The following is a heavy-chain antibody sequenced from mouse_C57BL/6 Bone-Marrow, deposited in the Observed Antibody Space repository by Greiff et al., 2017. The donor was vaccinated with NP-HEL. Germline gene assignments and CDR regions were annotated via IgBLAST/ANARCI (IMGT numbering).Heavy chain of an antibody. V-gene: IGHV2-2*01. D-gene: IGHD3-1*01. CDR1: GFSLTSYG. CDR2: IWSGGST. Sequence: VMLVESGPGLVQPSQSLSITCTVSGFSLTSYGVHWVRQSPGKGLEWLGVIWSGGSTDYTAAFISRLSISKDNSKSQVFFKMNSLQADDTAIYYCARRGGSYYFDYWGQGTTLTVSS. CDR3: ARRGGSYYFDY. J-gene: IGHJ2*01.